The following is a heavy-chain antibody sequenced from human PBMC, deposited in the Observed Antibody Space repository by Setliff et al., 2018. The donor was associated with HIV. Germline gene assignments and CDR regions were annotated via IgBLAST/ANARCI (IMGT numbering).Heavy chain of an antibody. V-gene: IGHV1-18*01. CDR2: ISTYNGNT. CDR3: ARVRTYSDFYYPAPIPSYYFDF. D-gene: IGHD1-26*01. J-gene: IGHJ4*02. CDR1: GYTFISYG. Sequence: ASVKVSCKTSGYTFISYGVTWVRQVPGQGLEWVGWISTYNGNTNYAQKFQGRVTMTTDTSTSAAYLELRSLRSDNTAIYYCARVRTYSDFYYPAPIPSYYFDFWGQGTLVTVSS.